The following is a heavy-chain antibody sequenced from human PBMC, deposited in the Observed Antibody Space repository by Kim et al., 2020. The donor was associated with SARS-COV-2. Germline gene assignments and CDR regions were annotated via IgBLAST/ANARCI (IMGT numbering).Heavy chain of an antibody. CDR3: ARDGAAYYASGSYFGNYDY. Sequence: SETLSLTCTVSGYSISSGYYWGWIRQPPGRGLEWIGIIYHSGSTSYNPSLKSRVTISVDTSKNQFSLKLSSVTAADTAVYYCARDGAAYYASGSYFGNYDYWGQGTLVTVSS. V-gene: IGHV4-38-2*02. CDR1: GYSISSGYY. D-gene: IGHD3-10*01. CDR2: IYHSGST. J-gene: IGHJ4*02.